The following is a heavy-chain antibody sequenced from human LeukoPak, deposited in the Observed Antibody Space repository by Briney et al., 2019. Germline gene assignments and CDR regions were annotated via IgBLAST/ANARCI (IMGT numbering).Heavy chain of an antibody. D-gene: IGHD6-13*01. CDR1: RYTFTNYA. CDR2: INAGNGDT. J-gene: IGHJ4*02. CDR3: ARDKTSTWYGATDF. V-gene: IGHV1-3*01. Sequence: ASVKVSCKASRYTFTNYAIHWVRQAPGQRLEWMGWINAGNGDTGYAQKFRGRVTISRDTSASTAYIGLSSLTSADTAVYYCARDKTSTWYGATDFWGQGALVTVSS.